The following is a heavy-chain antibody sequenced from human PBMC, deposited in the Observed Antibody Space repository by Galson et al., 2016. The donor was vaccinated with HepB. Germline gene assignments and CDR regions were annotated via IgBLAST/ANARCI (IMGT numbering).Heavy chain of an antibody. D-gene: IGHD5-18*01. CDR2: IYPGDSDT. V-gene: IGHV5-51*03. CDR3: ARSRDTAMAVDY. CDR1: GYSFTNYW. J-gene: IGHJ4*02. Sequence: QSGAEVKKPGDSLKISCKGSGYSFTNYWIGWVRQMPGKGLEWMGIIYPGDSDTRYRPSFQGQVTISADGSISTAYLQWSSLKASDTAMYYCARSRDTAMAVDYWGQGTLVTVSA.